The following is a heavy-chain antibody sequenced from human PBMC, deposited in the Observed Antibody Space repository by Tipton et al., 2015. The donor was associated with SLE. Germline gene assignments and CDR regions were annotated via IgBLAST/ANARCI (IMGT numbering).Heavy chain of an antibody. CDR3: AREVCRLGYCSSTSLLRAFDI. CDR2: INPNSGGT. D-gene: IGHD2-2*01. Sequence: QSGAEVKKPGSSVKVSCKASGYTFTAYYMHWVRQAPGQGLEWMGWINPNSGGTNYAQKFQGRVTMTRDTSISTAYMELSRLRSDDTAVYYCAREVCRLGYCSSTSLLRAFDIWGQGTMVTVSS. CDR1: GYTFTAYY. V-gene: IGHV1-2*02. J-gene: IGHJ3*02.